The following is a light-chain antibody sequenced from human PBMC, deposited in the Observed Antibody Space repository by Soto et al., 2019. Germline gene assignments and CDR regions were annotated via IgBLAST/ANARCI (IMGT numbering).Light chain of an antibody. CDR3: QQYGSSPRT. CDR2: GAS. V-gene: IGKV3-20*01. Sequence: EVGCPQSQGTLSLSPEERATLSCSTSQSVSSSYLAWYQQKPGQAPRLLIYGASSRATGIPDRFSGSGSGTDFTLTISRLEPEDFAVYYCQQYGSSPRTFGQRTMVDIK. J-gene: IGKJ1*01. CDR1: QSVSSSY.